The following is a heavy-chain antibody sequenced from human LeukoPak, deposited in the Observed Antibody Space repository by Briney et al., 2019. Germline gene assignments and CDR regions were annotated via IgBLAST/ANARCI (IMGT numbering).Heavy chain of an antibody. D-gene: IGHD4-23*01. CDR2: ISSSGGAT. CDR1: GFSFSTYW. V-gene: IGHV3-48*04. CDR3: ARMDYAGNWPDQ. Sequence: GGSLRLSCAASGFSFSTYWMSWVRQAPGKGLEWLSYISSSGGATLYAESVKGRFTISRDNAESSVFLQMSGLRVEDTAIYYCARMDYAGNWPDQWGQGTLVTVSS. J-gene: IGHJ5*02.